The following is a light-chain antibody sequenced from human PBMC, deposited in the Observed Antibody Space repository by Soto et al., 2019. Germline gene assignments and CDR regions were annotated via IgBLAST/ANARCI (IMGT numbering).Light chain of an antibody. CDR1: SSNIGACYD. V-gene: IGLV1-40*01. J-gene: IGLJ2*01. CDR3: QSYDSSLSGSGVV. Sequence: QSVLTQPPSVSGAPGQRVTISCTGSSSNIGACYDVHWYQQLPGTAPKLLIYGNNNRPSGVPDRFSGSKSGTSASLAITGLQAEDEADYYCQSYDSSLSGSGVVFGGGTKLTVL. CDR2: GNN.